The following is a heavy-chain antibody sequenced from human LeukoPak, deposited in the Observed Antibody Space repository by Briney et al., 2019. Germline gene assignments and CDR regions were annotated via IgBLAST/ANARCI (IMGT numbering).Heavy chain of an antibody. CDR3: ARGSGSHFDY. J-gene: IGHJ4*02. V-gene: IGHV3-13*04. Sequence: PGGSLRLSCAASGFTFSSYDMHWVRQATGKGLEWVSAIGTAGDTYYPDSVRGRFTISRENAKNSLYLQMNSLRDGDTAVYYCARGSGSHFDYWGQGTLVTVSS. CDR2: IGTAGDT. D-gene: IGHD1-26*01. CDR1: GFTFSSYD.